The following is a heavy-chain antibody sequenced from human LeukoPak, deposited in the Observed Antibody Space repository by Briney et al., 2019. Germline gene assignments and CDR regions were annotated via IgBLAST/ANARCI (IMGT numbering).Heavy chain of an antibody. CDR2: FDTDGSST. CDR1: GFTLTSDK. CDR3: ARGRSNWNNAFDI. D-gene: IGHD1-1*01. J-gene: IGHJ3*02. Sequence: GGSLRLSCAVSGFTLTSDKMHWVRQAPGKGLVWVSRFDTDGSSTTYADSVRGRFTISRDNAKNTLYLQMNSLRAEDTAVYYCARGRSNWNNAFDIWGQGTMVTVSS. V-gene: IGHV3-74*01.